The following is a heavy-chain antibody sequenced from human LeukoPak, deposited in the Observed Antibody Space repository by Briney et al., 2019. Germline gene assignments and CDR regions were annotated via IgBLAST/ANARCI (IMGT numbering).Heavy chain of an antibody. Sequence: SETLSLTCTVSGGSISTYYWSWIRQPPGKGLEWIGYIYCSGSTNYNPSLKSRVTISVDTSKNQFSLYLSSVTAADTAVYYCARDGGKYCSSTSCRNAFDIWGQGTMVTVSA. J-gene: IGHJ3*02. CDR1: GGSISTYY. CDR3: ARDGGKYCSSTSCRNAFDI. D-gene: IGHD2-2*01. CDR2: IYCSGST. V-gene: IGHV4-59*01.